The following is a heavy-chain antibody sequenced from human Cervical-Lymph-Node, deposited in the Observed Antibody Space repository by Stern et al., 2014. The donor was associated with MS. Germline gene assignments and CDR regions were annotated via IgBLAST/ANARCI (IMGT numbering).Heavy chain of an antibody. CDR2: ISSSGRSI. J-gene: IGHJ3*02. CDR1: GFMFSDYY. V-gene: IGHV3-11*01. Sequence: CAASGFMFSDYYMNWVRQAPGQGLEWVSYISSSGRSIYYADSLKGRFTISRDNAKNSLYLQMNSLRAEDTAVYYCARDYSGYSSSGNAFDIWGQGTMVTVS. CDR3: ARDYSGYSSSGNAFDI. D-gene: IGHD6-6*01.